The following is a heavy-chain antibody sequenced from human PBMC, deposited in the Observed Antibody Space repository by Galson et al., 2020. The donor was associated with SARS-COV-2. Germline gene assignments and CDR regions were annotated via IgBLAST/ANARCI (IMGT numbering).Heavy chain of an antibody. J-gene: IGHJ4*02. CDR3: ASHVIVVVPAATETNLQDFDY. Sequence: ASVKVSCKASGGTFSSYAISWVRQAPGQGLEWMGGTIPIFGTANYAQKFQRRVTITTDESTSTAYMELSSLRSEDTAVYYCASHVIVVVPAATETNLQDFDYWGQGTLVTVSS. V-gene: IGHV1-69*05. CDR2: TIPIFGTA. CDR1: GGTFSSYA. D-gene: IGHD2-2*01.